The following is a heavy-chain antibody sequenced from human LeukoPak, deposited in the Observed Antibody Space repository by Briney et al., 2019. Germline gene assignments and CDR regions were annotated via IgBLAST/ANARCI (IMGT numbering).Heavy chain of an antibody. V-gene: IGHV4-39*07. CDR3: ARGYSGYGD. CDR2: IYTSGST. D-gene: IGHD5-12*01. J-gene: IGHJ4*02. Sequence: SETLSLTCSVSGGSISSSSYYWGWIRQPPGKGLEWIGRIYTSGSTNYNPSLKSRVTMSVDTSKNQFSLKLSSVTAADTAVYYCARGYSGYGDWGQGTLVTVSS. CDR1: GGSISSSSYY.